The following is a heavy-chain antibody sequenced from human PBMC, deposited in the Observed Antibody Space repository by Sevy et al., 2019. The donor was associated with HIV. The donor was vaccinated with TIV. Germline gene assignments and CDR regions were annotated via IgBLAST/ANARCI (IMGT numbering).Heavy chain of an antibody. J-gene: IGHJ3*02. CDR2: ISGDGENT. Sequence: GGCLRLSCVASEFIFSSHAVSWVRQAPGKGLEWVSAISGDGENTQYADSVRGRFTISRDNFKNTLYLQMNSLTAEDTALYYCARDGIGISAFDIWGPGTMVTVSS. V-gene: IGHV3-23*01. D-gene: IGHD1-26*01. CDR3: ARDGIGISAFDI. CDR1: EFIFSSHA.